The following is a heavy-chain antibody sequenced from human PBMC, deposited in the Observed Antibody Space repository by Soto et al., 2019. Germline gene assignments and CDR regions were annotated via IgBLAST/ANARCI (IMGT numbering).Heavy chain of an antibody. CDR3: AKDRGGDGAIKDY. V-gene: IGHV3-23*01. Sequence: EVQLLESGGGLVQPGGSLRLSCAASGFTFSSYAMSWVRQAPGKGLEWVSAISGSGGSTYYADSVKGRFTISRDNAKNTLYLQMNSVRAEDTAVYYCAKDRGGDGAIKDYWGQGTLVTVSS. CDR1: GFTFSSYA. J-gene: IGHJ4*02. CDR2: ISGSGGST. D-gene: IGHD2-21*02.